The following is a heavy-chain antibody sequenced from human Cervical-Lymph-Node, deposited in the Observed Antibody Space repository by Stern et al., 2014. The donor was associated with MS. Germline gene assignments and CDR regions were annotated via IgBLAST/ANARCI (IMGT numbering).Heavy chain of an antibody. V-gene: IGHV1-46*01. CDR1: GYTFTDHY. CDR3: ARGTGYSYYFDY. Sequence: QVQLVQSGAEVKKPGASVEVSCKASGYTFTDHYIHWVRQAPGQGLEWMGVINPSGGSTTNAKKFQGSLTMTRDSSTSTVHMELSSLRSEDTALYYCARGTGYSYYFDYWGQGTLVTVSS. D-gene: IGHD3/OR15-3a*01. J-gene: IGHJ4*02. CDR2: INPSGGST.